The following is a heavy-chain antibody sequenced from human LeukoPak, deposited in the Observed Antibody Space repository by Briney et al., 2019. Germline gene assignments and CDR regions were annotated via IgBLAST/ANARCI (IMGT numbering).Heavy chain of an antibody. V-gene: IGHV3-66*01. D-gene: IGHD3-22*01. Sequence: QAGGSLRLSCAASGFTVSSNYMSWVRQAPGKGLEWVSVIYSGGSTYYADSVKGRFTISRDNSKNTLYLQMNSLRAEDTAVYYCARDGAPSYYYDSSGYYPSDYWGQGTLVTVSS. CDR1: GFTVSSNY. CDR3: ARDGAPSYYYDSSGYYPSDY. CDR2: IYSGGST. J-gene: IGHJ4*02.